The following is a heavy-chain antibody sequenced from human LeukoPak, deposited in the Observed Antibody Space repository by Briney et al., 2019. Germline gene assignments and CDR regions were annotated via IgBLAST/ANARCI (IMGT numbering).Heavy chain of an antibody. CDR2: ISFDASKE. Sequence: GGSLRLSCAASGFTFSNYAMHWVRQAPGKGLEWVAVISFDASKEYFAESVKGRFTISGDKAKNSLYLQMNSLRVEDTAVYYCARDYKYAFDNWGQGTLVTVSS. D-gene: IGHD5-24*01. V-gene: IGHV3-30*07. CDR3: ARDYKYAFDN. CDR1: GFTFSNYA. J-gene: IGHJ4*02.